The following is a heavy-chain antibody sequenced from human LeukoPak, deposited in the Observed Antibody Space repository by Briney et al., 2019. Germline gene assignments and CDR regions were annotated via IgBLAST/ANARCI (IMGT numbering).Heavy chain of an antibody. Sequence: SETLSLTCSVSGGSISSGDFYWGWIRQPPGKGLEWIGNIRYTGNTFYKSSPKSRLTMSVDTSKNQFSLKLSSVTAADTAVYYCARHRTYDSTDPWGQGILVTVSS. V-gene: IGHV4-39*01. CDR3: ARHRTYDSTDP. CDR2: IRYTGNT. D-gene: IGHD3-22*01. CDR1: GGSISSGDFY. J-gene: IGHJ5*02.